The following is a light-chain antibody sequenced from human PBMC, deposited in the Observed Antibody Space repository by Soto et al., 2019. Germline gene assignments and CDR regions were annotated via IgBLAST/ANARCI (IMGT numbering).Light chain of an antibody. CDR3: QHYNNWPPIT. J-gene: IGKJ5*01. V-gene: IGKV3-15*01. CDR1: QSVSSN. CDR2: GAS. Sequence: EIVMTQSPATLSVSPGERATLSCRASQSVSSNLAWYQQKPGQAPRLLIYGASTRATGIPARFSGSGSGTEFTLTISSLQSEDFAVYCCQHYNNWPPITFGQGTRLEIK.